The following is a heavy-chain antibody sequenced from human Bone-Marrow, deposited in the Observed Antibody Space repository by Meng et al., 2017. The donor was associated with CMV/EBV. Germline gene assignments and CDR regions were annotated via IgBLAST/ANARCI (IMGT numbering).Heavy chain of an antibody. V-gene: IGHV1-2*02. J-gene: IGHJ5*02. Sequence: ASVKVSCKASGYTFTGYYMHWVRQAPGQGLEWMGWINPNSGGTNYAQKFQGRVTMTRDTSISTAYMELSRLRSDDTAVYYCARARPYSSSWYSYNWFDPWGQGNLVTVYS. CDR3: ARARPYSSSWYSYNWFDP. CDR1: GYTFTGYY. D-gene: IGHD6-13*01. CDR2: INPNSGGT.